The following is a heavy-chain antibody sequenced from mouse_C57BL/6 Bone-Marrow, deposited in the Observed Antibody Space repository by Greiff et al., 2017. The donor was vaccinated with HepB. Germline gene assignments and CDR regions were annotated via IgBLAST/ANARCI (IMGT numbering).Heavy chain of an antibody. V-gene: IGHV5-16*01. CDR2: INYDGSST. J-gene: IGHJ4*01. CDR3: ARWYGSSYDAMDY. Sequence: EVHLVESEGGLVQPGRSMKLSCTASGFTFSDYYMAWVRQVPEKGLEWVANINYDGSSTYYLDSLKSRFIISRDNAKNILYLQMSSLKSEDTATYYCARWYGSSYDAMDYWGQGTSVTVSS. CDR1: GFTFSDYY. D-gene: IGHD1-1*01.